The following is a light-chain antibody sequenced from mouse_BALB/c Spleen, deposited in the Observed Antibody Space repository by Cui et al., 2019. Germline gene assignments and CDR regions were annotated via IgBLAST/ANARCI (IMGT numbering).Light chain of an antibody. Sequence: DIVLTQSQNFMYTSVGDRVRVTCQASQYVGTNVAWYQQKPGQSPKALIYSASYRYSGVPDRFTGSGSGTDFTLTISNVQSEDLAEYFCQQYNSYPRTFGAGTKLELK. CDR2: SAS. V-gene: IGKV6-15*01. J-gene: IGKJ5*01. CDR3: QQYNSYPRT. CDR1: QYVGTN.